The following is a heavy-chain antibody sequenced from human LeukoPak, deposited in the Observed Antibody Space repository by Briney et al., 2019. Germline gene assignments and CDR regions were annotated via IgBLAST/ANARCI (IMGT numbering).Heavy chain of an antibody. V-gene: IGHV3-64D*06. D-gene: IGHD2-15*01. J-gene: IGHJ3*01. CDR1: GFPFNTYA. Sequence: GGSLRLSCSASGFPFNTYAIHWVRQAPGKGLEYVAGISSNGDNTDFADSAKGRFTISRDNSKSTLFLQMNSLRAEDTAVCFCTRDSALLGVAFDLWGQGTVVTVSS. CDR3: TRDSALLGVAFDL. CDR2: ISSNGDNT.